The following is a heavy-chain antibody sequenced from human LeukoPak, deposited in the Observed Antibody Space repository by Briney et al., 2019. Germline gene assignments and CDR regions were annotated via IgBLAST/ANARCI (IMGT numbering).Heavy chain of an antibody. V-gene: IGHV4-59*01. CDR1: GGSISSYY. Sequence: PSETLSLTCTVSGGSISSYYWSWIRQPPGKGLEWIGYIYYSGSTNYNPSLKSRVTISVDTSKNQFSLKLSSVTAADTAVYYCASVAGYCSGGSCYDYYMDVWGKGTTVTVSS. CDR3: ASVAGYCSGGSCYDYYMDV. D-gene: IGHD2-15*01. J-gene: IGHJ6*03. CDR2: IYYSGST.